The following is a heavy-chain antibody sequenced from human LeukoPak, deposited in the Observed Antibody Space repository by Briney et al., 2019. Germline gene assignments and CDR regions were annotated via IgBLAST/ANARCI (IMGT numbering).Heavy chain of an antibody. CDR2: ISSSGSTI. CDR1: GFTFSNYE. Sequence: PGGSLRLSCAASGFTFSNYEMNWVRQAPGKGLEWVSHISSSGSTIYYADSVKGRFTISRDNSKNTLYLQMNSLRAEDTAVYYCAKSSPPPLRYWGQGTLVTVSS. V-gene: IGHV3-48*03. CDR3: AKSSPPPLRY. J-gene: IGHJ4*02.